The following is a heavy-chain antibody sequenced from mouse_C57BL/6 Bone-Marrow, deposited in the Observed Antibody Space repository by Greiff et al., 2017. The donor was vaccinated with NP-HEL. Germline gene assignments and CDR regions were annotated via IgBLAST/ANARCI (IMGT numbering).Heavy chain of an antibody. CDR2: INPNNGGT. Sequence: EVQLQQSGPELVKPGASVKIPCKASGYTFTDYNMDWVKQSHGKSLEWIGDINPNNGGTIYNQKFKGKATLTVDKSSSTAYMELRSLTSEDTAVYYCARPPDDGYYTWCAYWGQGTLVTVSA. J-gene: IGHJ3*01. V-gene: IGHV1-18*01. D-gene: IGHD2-3*01. CDR1: GYTFTDYN. CDR3: ARPPDDGYYTWCAY.